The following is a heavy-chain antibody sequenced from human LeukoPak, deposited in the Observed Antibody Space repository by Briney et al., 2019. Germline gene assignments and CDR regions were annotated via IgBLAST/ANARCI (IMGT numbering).Heavy chain of an antibody. CDR3: ARAYGDYEGFDY. CDR2: INHSGST. D-gene: IGHD4-17*01. Sequence: SETLSLTCAVYGGSFSGYYWSWIRQPPGKGLEWIGEINHSGSTNYNPSLKNRVTISVDTSKNQFSLKLSSVTAADTAVYYCARAYGDYEGFDYWGQGTLVTVSS. CDR1: GGSFSGYY. V-gene: IGHV4-34*01. J-gene: IGHJ4*02.